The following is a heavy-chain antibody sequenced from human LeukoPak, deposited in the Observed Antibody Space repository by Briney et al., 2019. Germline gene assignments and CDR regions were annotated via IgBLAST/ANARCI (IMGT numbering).Heavy chain of an antibody. D-gene: IGHD1-14*01. V-gene: IGHV4-4*07. CDR1: GGSISSYY. J-gene: IGHJ3*02. CDR2: IYTSGST. CDR3: AKPRERKGAFDI. Sequence: PSETLSLTCTVSGGSISSYYWSWVRQPAGKGLEWIGRIYTSGSTNYNPSLKSRVTMSVDTSKNQFSLKLSSVTAADTAMYYCAKPRERKGAFDIWGQGTMVTVSS.